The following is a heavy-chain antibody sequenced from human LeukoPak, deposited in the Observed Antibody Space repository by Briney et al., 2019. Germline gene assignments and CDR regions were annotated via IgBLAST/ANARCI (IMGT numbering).Heavy chain of an antibody. Sequence: ASVKVSCKASGYTFTGYYMHWVRQDPGQGLEWMGRINPNSGVTNYAQKFQGRVTMTRDTSISTAYMELSRLRSDDTAVYYCAREVDSGTYYAFDYWGQGTLVTVSS. V-gene: IGHV1-2*02. J-gene: IGHJ4*02. D-gene: IGHD3-10*01. CDR3: AREVDSGTYYAFDY. CDR2: INPNSGVT. CDR1: GYTFTGYY.